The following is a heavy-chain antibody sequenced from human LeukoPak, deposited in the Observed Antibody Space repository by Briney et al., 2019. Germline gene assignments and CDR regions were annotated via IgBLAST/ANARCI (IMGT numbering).Heavy chain of an antibody. V-gene: IGHV3-15*01. D-gene: IGHD3-10*01. CDR2: IKSKTDGGTT. CDR3: TTLGRITMVRGVIPDY. J-gene: IGHJ4*02. Sequence: GRSLRLSCAASGFTISNAWMSWVRQAPGKGLEWVGRIKSKTDGGTTDYAAPVKGRFTISRDDSKNTLYLQMNSLKTEDTAVYYCTTLGRITMVRGVIPDYWGQGTLVTVSS. CDR1: GFTISNAW.